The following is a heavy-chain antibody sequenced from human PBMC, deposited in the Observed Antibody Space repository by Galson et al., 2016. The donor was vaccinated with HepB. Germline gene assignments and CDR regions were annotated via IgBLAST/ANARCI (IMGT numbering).Heavy chain of an antibody. CDR3: ARRARPSPTSPGSFDC. J-gene: IGHJ5*01. D-gene: IGHD1-26*01. CDR2: IHNSGST. CDR1: GGSINSVGFY. V-gene: IGHV4-31*03. Sequence: TLSLTCTVSGGSINSVGFYWSWIRLLPGKGLEWIGYIHNSGSTYYNTSLRSRFFISLDKSKSQFFLKVNSVTAADTAVYYCARRARPSPTSPGSFDCWGHGTLVTVSS.